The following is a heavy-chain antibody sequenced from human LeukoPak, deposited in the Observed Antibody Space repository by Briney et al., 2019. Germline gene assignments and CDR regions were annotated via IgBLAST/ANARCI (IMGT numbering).Heavy chain of an antibody. CDR1: GGSISSSSYY. D-gene: IGHD6-19*01. CDR3: ARSVVRQWRDY. V-gene: IGHV4-39*01. CDR2: IYYSGST. J-gene: IGHJ4*02. Sequence: SETLSLTCTVSGGSISSSSYYWGWIRQPPGKGLEWIGSIYYSGSTYYNPSLKSRVTISVDTSKNQFSLKLSSVTAADAAVYYCARSVVRQWRDYWGQGTLVTVSS.